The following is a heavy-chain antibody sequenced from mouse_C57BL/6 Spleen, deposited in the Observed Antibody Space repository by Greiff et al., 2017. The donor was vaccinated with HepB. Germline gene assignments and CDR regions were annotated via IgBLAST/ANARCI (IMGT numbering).Heavy chain of an antibody. CDR1: GYTFTSYG. Sequence: QVQLKESGAELARPGASVKLSCKASGYTFTSYGISWVKQRTGQGLEWIGEIYPRSGNTYYNEKFKGKATLTADKSSSTAYMELRSLTSEDSAVYFCARKGSDGYYGWYFDVWGTGTTVTVSS. V-gene: IGHV1-81*01. CDR2: IYPRSGNT. J-gene: IGHJ1*03. CDR3: ARKGSDGYYGWYFDV. D-gene: IGHD2-3*01.